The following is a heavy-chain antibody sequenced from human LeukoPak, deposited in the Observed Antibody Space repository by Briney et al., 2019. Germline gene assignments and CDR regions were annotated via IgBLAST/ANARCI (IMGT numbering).Heavy chain of an antibody. Sequence: PGGSLRLSCAASGFTFSSYAMSWVRQAPGKGLEWVSAISGSGGSTYYADSVKGRFTISRDNSKNTLYLQMNSLRAEDTAVYYCAKTCPQSGWLLGPYYFDYWGQGTLVTVSS. CDR3: AKTCPQSGWLLGPYYFDY. V-gene: IGHV3-23*01. CDR2: ISGSGGST. CDR1: GFTFSSYA. D-gene: IGHD5-12*01. J-gene: IGHJ4*02.